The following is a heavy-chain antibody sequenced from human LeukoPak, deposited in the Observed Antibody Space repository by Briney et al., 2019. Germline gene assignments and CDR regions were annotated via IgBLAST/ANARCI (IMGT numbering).Heavy chain of an antibody. V-gene: IGHV3-74*01. J-gene: IGHJ4*02. CDR2: ISTDGYTT. CDR3: AKHPTGGTYDTPDY. CDR1: GLAFSAYK. Sequence: GGSLRLSCAASGLAFSAYKMHWVRQAPRKGLVWVSRISTDGYTTDYADFVQGRFTASRDNTKNTWSLEMNSLRAEDTAVYYCAKHPTGGTYDTPDYWGQGTLVTVSS. D-gene: IGHD3-9*01.